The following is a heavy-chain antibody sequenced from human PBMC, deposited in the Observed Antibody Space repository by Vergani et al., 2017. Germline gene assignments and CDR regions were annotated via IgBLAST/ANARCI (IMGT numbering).Heavy chain of an antibody. J-gene: IGHJ1*01. CDR3: AEQYASGGYEH. CDR2: IYYSGTT. Sequence: QLQLQESGPGLVKPSETLSLTCAVSGASIGSTSDYWAWIRQPPGKGLEWIATIYYSGTTYYNPSLKSRVTISIDTSKNQFSLKLTSVTATDTAMYYCAEQYASGGYEHWGQGTVVTVSS. D-gene: IGHD3-10*01. V-gene: IGHV4-39*01. CDR1: GASIGSTSDY.